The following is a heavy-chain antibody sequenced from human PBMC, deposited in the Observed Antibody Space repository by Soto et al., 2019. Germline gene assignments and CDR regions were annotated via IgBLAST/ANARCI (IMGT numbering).Heavy chain of an antibody. CDR1: GFTFTTYW. J-gene: IGHJ4*02. D-gene: IGHD2-15*01. CDR3: AREGGVVVGAAYYDY. CDR2: IKGDGGSA. V-gene: IGHV3-74*01. Sequence: GGSLRLSCAASGFTFTTYWMNWVRQTPGKGLEWVSRIKGDGGSADYAGSVRGRFTVSRDNANNMLYLKMYSLRADDTAIYYCAREGGVVVGAAYYDYWGQGTQVTVSS.